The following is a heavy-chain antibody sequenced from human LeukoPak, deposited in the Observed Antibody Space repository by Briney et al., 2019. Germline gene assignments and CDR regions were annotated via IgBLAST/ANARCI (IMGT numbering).Heavy chain of an antibody. V-gene: IGHV3-33*01. CDR3: ARGRVLWAFDI. Sequence: GGSLRLSCAASGFTFSSYGMHWVRQAPGKGLEWVAVIWYDGSNKYYADSLKGRFTISRDNSKNTLYLQMNSLRAEDTAVYYCARGRVLWAFDIWGQGTMVTVSS. CDR1: GFTFSSYG. D-gene: IGHD2/OR15-2a*01. CDR2: IWYDGSNK. J-gene: IGHJ3*02.